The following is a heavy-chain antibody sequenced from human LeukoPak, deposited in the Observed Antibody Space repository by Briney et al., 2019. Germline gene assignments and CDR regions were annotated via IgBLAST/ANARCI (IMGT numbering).Heavy chain of an antibody. CDR2: ISYDGSNK. CDR1: GFTFSSYA. D-gene: IGHD5-18*01. Sequence: PGGSLRLSCAASGFTFSSYAMHWVRQAPGKGLEWVAVISYDGSNKYYADSVKGRFTISRDNSKNTLYLRMNSLRAEDTAVYYCARQGDVDTAMDIWGQGTLVTVSS. CDR3: ARQGDVDTAMDI. V-gene: IGHV3-30-3*01. J-gene: IGHJ4*02.